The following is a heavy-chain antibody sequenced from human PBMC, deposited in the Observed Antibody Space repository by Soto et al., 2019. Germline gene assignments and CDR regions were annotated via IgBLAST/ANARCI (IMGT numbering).Heavy chain of an antibody. V-gene: IGHV3-15*01. CDR2: IKRNIDGGTT. D-gene: IGHD6-19*01. J-gene: IGHJ4*02. CDR3: TTVDAVVLK. Sequence: ESGGGLVKPGGSLRLSCAASGFTFNNAWMSWVRQAPGGGLEWVGRIKRNIDGGTTDYAAPVKGRFAISRDDSNSILYLQMNSLKSEDTAVYYCTTVDAVVLKWGQGILVTVSS. CDR1: GFTFNNAW.